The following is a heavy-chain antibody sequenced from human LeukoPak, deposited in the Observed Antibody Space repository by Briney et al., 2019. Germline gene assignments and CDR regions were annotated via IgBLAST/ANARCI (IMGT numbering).Heavy chain of an antibody. J-gene: IGHJ4*02. D-gene: IGHD1-26*01. Sequence: PGGSLRLSCAASGFTVSNNYMNWVRRAPGKGLEWVSVIYSGGTTYYADSVKGRVTISRDNSKNTLYLQMNSLRAEDTAVYYCARDVVGTTKFDYWGQGTLVTVSS. CDR1: GFTVSNNY. V-gene: IGHV3-66*01. CDR3: ARDVVGTTKFDY. CDR2: IYSGGTT.